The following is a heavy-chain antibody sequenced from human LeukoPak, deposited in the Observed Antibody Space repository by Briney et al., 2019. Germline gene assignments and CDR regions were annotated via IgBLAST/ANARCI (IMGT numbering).Heavy chain of an antibody. D-gene: IGHD2/OR15-2a*01. J-gene: IGHJ2*01. CDR3: ARDNTWYFDL. CDR2: ISPYNGNT. Sequence: ASVKVSCKASGGTYSSYAISWVRQAPGQGLEWMGWISPYNGNTNSAQKFQGRVTMTTDTSTSAAYMELRSLRSDDTAVYYCARDNTWYFDLWGRGTLVTVSS. CDR1: GGTYSSYA. V-gene: IGHV1-18*01.